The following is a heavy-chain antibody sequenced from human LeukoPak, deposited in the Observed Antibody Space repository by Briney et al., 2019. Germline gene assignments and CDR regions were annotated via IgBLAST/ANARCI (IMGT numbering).Heavy chain of an antibody. J-gene: IGHJ6*03. CDR2: IRSKAYGGTT. CDR3: TRDYPYGSGRKLLLLPRTSGVYYMDV. V-gene: IGHV3-49*03. D-gene: IGHD3-10*01. CDR1: GFTVSSNY. Sequence: GGSLRLSCAASGFTVSSNYMSWFRQAPGKGLEWVGFIRSKAYGGTTEYAASVKGRFTISRDDSKSIAYLQMNSLKTEDTAVYYCTRDYPYGSGRKLLLLPRTSGVYYMDVWGKGTTVTVSS.